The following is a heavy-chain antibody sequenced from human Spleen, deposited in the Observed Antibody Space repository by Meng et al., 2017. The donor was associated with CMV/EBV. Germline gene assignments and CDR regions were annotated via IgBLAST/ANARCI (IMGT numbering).Heavy chain of an antibody. J-gene: IGHJ4*02. CDR2: ISYDGTDK. Sequence: GSLRLSCAASGFTFSSYFMHWVRQAPGKGLGWVALISYDGTDKYYEDSVKGRFTISRDNSKNTLYLQMNSLRVEDTAVYYCARGGVRKGGVDYWGQGTLVTVSS. V-gene: IGHV3-30-3*01. CDR3: ARGGVRKGGVDY. CDR1: GFTFSSYF. D-gene: IGHD3-10*01.